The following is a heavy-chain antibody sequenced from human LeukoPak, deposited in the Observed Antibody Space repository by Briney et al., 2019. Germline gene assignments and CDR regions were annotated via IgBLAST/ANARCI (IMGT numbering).Heavy chain of an antibody. J-gene: IGHJ6*03. CDR1: GGSISSNIYY. Sequence: SETLSLTCTVSGGSISSNIYYWGWIRQPPGKGLEWIGSIYYTGSTNYNPSLESRVTISVDTSKNQFSLKLSSVTAADTAVYYCARVGVVVPAAEWTYYYYYMDVWGKGTTVTVSS. D-gene: IGHD2-2*01. CDR2: IYYTGST. CDR3: ARVGVVVPAAEWTYYYYYMDV. V-gene: IGHV4-39*07.